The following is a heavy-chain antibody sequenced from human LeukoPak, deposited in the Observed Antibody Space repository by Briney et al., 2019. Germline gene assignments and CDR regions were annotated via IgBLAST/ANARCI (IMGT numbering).Heavy chain of an antibody. J-gene: IGHJ6*02. CDR1: GFTFSSYA. CDR3: AKSAWDCCRTSCIIYNDYGMDV. Sequence: GGSLRLSCAASGFTFSSYAMSWVRQAPGKGLEWVSAITGSGGSTYYADSVKGRFTISRDNSKNTLYLQMNSLRAEDTAGYYCAKSAWDCCRTSCIIYNDYGMDVGGQGNTVTVSS. CDR2: ITGSGGST. D-gene: IGHD2-2*01. V-gene: IGHV3-23*01.